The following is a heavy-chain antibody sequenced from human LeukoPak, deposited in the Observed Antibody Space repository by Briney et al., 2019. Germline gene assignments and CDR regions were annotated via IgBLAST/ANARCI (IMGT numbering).Heavy chain of an antibody. Sequence: GGSLRLSCAASGFTFSSYIMNWVRQAPGKGLEWVSSISSSSSYIYYADSVKGRFTISRDNAKNSLYLQMNSLRAEDTAVYYCARDPVLLWFGAFDYWGQRTLVTVSS. J-gene: IGHJ4*02. CDR2: ISSSSSYI. V-gene: IGHV3-21*01. D-gene: IGHD3-10*01. CDR1: GFTFSSYI. CDR3: ARDPVLLWFGAFDY.